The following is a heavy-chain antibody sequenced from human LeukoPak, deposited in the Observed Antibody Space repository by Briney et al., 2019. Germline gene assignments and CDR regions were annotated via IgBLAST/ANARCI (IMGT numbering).Heavy chain of an antibody. Sequence: PSETLSLTCAVYGGSFSGYYWSWIRQPPGKGLEWIGEINHSGSTNYNPSLKSRVTISVDTSKNQFSLKLSSVTAADTAVYYCARTGGSGWYSRNYFDYWGQGTLVTVSS. CDR1: GGSFSGYY. J-gene: IGHJ4*02. CDR2: INHSGST. D-gene: IGHD6-19*01. V-gene: IGHV4-34*01. CDR3: ARTGGSGWYSRNYFDY.